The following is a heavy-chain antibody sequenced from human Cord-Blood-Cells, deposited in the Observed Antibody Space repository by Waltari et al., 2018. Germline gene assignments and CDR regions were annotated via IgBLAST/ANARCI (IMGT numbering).Heavy chain of an antibody. V-gene: IGHV1-46*01. Sequence: QVQLVQSGAEVKKPGASVKVSCQASGYTFPSYHMHWVRQAPGHGLEWMGIINPSGGSTSYAQKFQGRVTMTRDTSTSTVYMELSSLRSEDTAVYYCARDYGSGKNDAFDIWGQGTMVTVSS. CDR3: ARDYGSGKNDAFDI. CDR2: INPSGGST. D-gene: IGHD3-10*01. J-gene: IGHJ3*02. CDR1: GYTFPSYH.